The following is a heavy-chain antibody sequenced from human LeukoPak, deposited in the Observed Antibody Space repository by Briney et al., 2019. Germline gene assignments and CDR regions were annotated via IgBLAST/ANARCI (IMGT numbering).Heavy chain of an antibody. J-gene: IGHJ4*02. V-gene: IGHV4-59*08. D-gene: IGHD3-10*01. CDR2: IYYIWST. Sequence: SETLSLTCTVSGGSISPYYWSWIRQPPGKGLEWLGYIYYIWSTNYNPSLKSRVTISVDRPKNRFSLKLNSVTAADTAVYYCARARGQSGNHFDYWGQGTLVTV. CDR3: ARARGQSGNHFDY. CDR1: GGSISPYY.